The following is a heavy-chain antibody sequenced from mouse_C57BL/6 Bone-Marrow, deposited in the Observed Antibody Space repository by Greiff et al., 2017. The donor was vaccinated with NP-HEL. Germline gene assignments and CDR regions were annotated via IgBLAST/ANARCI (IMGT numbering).Heavy chain of an antibody. D-gene: IGHD4-1*01. CDR1: GYSFTDYN. Sequence: VQLKESGAELARPGASVKLSCKASGYSFTDYNMNWVKQSNGKSLEWIGVINPNYGTTSYNQKFKGKATLTVDQSSSTAYMQLNSLTSEDSAVYYCARRDWDDAMDYWGQGTSVTVSS. V-gene: IGHV1-39*01. J-gene: IGHJ4*01. CDR3: ARRDWDDAMDY. CDR2: INPNYGTT.